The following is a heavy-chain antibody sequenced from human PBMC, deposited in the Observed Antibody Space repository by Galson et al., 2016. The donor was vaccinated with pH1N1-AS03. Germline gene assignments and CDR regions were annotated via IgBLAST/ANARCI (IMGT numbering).Heavy chain of an antibody. D-gene: IGHD5-12*01. J-gene: IGHJ4*02. CDR2: IHWDDDK. V-gene: IGHV2-5*02. CDR3: VHRRRTITVASVFGY. Sequence: PALVKPTQTLTLTCTFSGFSLSTSREGVGWIRQPPGKALEWLTLIHWDDDKRYSPSLRTRLTITKDTPKNQVVLTMTNMDPVDTATYFCVHRRRTITVASVFGYWGQGALVTVSS. CDR1: GFSLSTSREG.